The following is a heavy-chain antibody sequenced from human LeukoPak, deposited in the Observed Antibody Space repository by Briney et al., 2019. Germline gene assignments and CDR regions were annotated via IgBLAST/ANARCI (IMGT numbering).Heavy chain of an antibody. CDR2: IYHSGHT. CDR3: ARLDVDSDFYYFMDV. V-gene: IGHV4-59*01. CDR1: GGSMNYY. Sequence: SETLSLTCTVSGGSMNYYWSWVRQPLGKGLEWIGYIYHSGHTYYNPSLQSRVSISLDTSNNRFSLKLASVTAADTAVYYCARLDVDSDFYYFMDVWGKGTTVAVSS. D-gene: IGHD5-12*01. J-gene: IGHJ6*03.